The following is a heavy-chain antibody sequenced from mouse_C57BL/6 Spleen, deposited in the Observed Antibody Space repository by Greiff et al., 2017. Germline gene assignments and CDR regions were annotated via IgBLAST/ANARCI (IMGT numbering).Heavy chain of an antibody. D-gene: IGHD2-5*01. CDR3: ARMGYSNLFAY. V-gene: IGHV1-85*01. CDR2: IYPRDGST. CDR1: GYTFTSYD. J-gene: IGHJ3*01. Sequence: VKLQESGPELVKPGASVKLSCKASGYTFTSYDINWVKQRPGQGLEWIGWIYPRDGSTKYNEKFKGKATLTVDTSSSTAYMELHSLTSEDSAVYFCARMGYSNLFAYWGQGTLVTVSA.